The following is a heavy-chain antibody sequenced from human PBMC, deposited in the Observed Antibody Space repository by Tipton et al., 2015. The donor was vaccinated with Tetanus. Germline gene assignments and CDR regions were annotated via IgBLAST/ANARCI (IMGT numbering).Heavy chain of an antibody. D-gene: IGHD6-13*01. V-gene: IGHV4-39*01. CDR2: IYYSGST. Sequence: TLSLTCTVSGGSISSSSYYWGWIRQPPGKGLEWIGSIYYSGSTYYNPSLKSRVTISVDTPKNRFSLKLSSVTAADTAVYYCARHSAAAGYNWGQGTLVTVSS. CDR3: ARHSAAAGYN. CDR1: GGSISSSSYY. J-gene: IGHJ4*02.